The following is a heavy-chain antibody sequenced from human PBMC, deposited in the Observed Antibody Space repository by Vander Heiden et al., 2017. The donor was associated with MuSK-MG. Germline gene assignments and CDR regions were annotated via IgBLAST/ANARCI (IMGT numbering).Heavy chain of an antibody. Sequence: VQLVESGLGLVKPGRSLRLSCAASGFTSSTSGMNWVRQAPGKGLEWVSSISSSSSYIYYADSVKGRFTNSRDNAKNSLYLQMNSLGAEDTAVYYCARDPYYGSGSYYIDFDYWGQGTLVTVSS. V-gene: IGHV3-21*01. J-gene: IGHJ4*02. CDR3: ARDPYYGSGSYYIDFDY. D-gene: IGHD3-10*01. CDR1: GFTSSTSG. CDR2: ISSSSSYI.